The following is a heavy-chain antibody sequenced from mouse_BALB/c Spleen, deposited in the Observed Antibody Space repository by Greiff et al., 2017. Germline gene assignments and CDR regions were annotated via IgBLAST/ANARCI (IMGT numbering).Heavy chain of an antibody. CDR1: GYTFTSYW. Sequence: VQLKQSGTVLARPGASVKMSCKASGYTFTSYWMHWVKQRPGQGLEWIGAIYPGNSDTSYNQKFKGKAKLTAFTSTSTAYMELSSLTNEDYAVYYCTRGEYDKDYAIDYWGQGTSVTVS. V-gene: IGHV1-5*01. CDR2: IYPGNSDT. J-gene: IGHJ4*01. D-gene: IGHD2-10*02. CDR3: TRGEYDKDYAIDY.